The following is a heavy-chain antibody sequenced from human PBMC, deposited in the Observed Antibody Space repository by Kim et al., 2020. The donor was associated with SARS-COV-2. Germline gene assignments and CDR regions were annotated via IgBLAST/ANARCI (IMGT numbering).Heavy chain of an antibody. CDR2: IIPIFGTA. D-gene: IGHD3-10*01. CDR3: AREEPKDVRGVIIREGWFDT. CDR1: GGTFSSYA. Sequence: SVKVSCKASGGTFSSYAISWVRQAPGQGLEWMGGIIPIFGTANYAQKFQGRVTITADESTSTAYMELSSLRSEDTAVYYCAREEPKDVRGVIIREGWFDTWGQGTLVTVSS. V-gene: IGHV1-69*13. J-gene: IGHJ5*02.